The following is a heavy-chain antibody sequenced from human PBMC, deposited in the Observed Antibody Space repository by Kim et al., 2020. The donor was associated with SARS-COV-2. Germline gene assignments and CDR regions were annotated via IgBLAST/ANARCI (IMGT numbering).Heavy chain of an antibody. CDR1: GGSISSGGYS. V-gene: IGHV4-30-2*01. Sequence: SETLSLTCAVSGGSISSGGYSWSWIRQPPGKGLEWIGYIYYSGSTYYNPSLKSRVTISVDRSKNQFSLKLSSVTAADTAVYYCARGRERATIYFDYWGQ. CDR2: IYYSGST. CDR3: ARGRERATIYFDY. J-gene: IGHJ4*02. D-gene: IGHD5-12*01.